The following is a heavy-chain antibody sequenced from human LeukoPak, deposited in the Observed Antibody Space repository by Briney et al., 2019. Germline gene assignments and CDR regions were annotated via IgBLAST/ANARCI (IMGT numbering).Heavy chain of an antibody. J-gene: IGHJ6*02. CDR2: IYYSGST. CDR3: AREGSNYYYYYGMDV. D-gene: IGHD2-2*01. CDR1: GGSISSSSYY. V-gene: IGHV4-39*02. Sequence: SETLSLTCSVSGGSISSSSYYWGWIRQPPGKGLEWIGSIYYSGSTYYNPSLKSRVTISVDTYKNQFSLKLSSVTAADTAVYYCAREGSNYYYYYGMDVWGQGTTVTVSS.